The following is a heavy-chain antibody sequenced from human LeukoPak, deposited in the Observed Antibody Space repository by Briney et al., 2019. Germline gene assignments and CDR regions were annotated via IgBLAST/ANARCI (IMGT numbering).Heavy chain of an antibody. CDR1: GYTFTDYY. CDR3: ARDCCFGFGELRGMDV. V-gene: IGHV1-2*02. D-gene: IGHD3-10*01. J-gene: IGHJ6*02. Sequence: EASVKVSCKASGYTFTDYYMHWVRQAPGQGLEWMGWIKPNGGGTNYAQKFQGRVTMTRDTSISTAYMELSRLTSDDTAVYYCARDCCFGFGELRGMDVWGQGTTVTVSS. CDR2: IKPNGGGT.